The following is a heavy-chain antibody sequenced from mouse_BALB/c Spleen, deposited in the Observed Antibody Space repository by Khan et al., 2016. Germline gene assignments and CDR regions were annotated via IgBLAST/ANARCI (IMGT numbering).Heavy chain of an antibody. J-gene: IGHJ1*01. CDR2: IRYSGST. Sequence: EVQLQESGPGLVKPSQSLSLTCTVTGYSITSDYAWNWIRQFPGNKLEWMGYIRYSGSTTYNPSLKSRISITRDPSKNQFFLQLYSVTTEDTATXYCTRSPTATRYFDVWGAGTTVTVSS. V-gene: IGHV3-2*02. CDR3: TRSPTATRYFDV. D-gene: IGHD1-2*01. CDR1: GYSITSDYA.